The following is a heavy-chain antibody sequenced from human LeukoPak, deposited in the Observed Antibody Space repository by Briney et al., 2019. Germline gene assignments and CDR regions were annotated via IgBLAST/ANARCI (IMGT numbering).Heavy chain of an antibody. V-gene: IGHV1-2*02. D-gene: IGHD5-18*01. J-gene: IGHJ4*02. Sequence: ASVKVSCKASGYTFTGYYMHWVRQAPGQGLEWMGWINPNSGGTNYAQKFQGRVTMTRDTSTSTVYMELSSLRSEDTAVYYCARGSSVDTAMVTDYWGQGTLVTVSS. CDR2: INPNSGGT. CDR3: ARGSSVDTAMVTDY. CDR1: GYTFTGYY.